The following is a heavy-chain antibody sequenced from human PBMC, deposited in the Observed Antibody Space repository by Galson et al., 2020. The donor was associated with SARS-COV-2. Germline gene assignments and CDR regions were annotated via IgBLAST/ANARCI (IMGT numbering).Heavy chain of an antibody. CDR2: IYYSGST. J-gene: IGHJ6*02. CDR3: ARLTGAGYYYYGMDV. D-gene: IGHD6-13*01. Sequence: SETLSLTCTVYGGSISNYYWSWIRQPPGKGMEWIGYIYYSGSTNYNPSLESRVTISVDTSKNQFSLKLRSVTAADTAVYYWARLTGAGYYYYGMDVWGQGTTVTVSS. CDR1: GGSISNYY. V-gene: IGHV4-59*13.